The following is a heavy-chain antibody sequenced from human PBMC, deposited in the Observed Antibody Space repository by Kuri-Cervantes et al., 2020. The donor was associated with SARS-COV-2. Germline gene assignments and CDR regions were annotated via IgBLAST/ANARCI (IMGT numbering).Heavy chain of an antibody. CDR3: AREASSGWYGLSQYYFDY. D-gene: IGHD6-19*01. CDR1: GFTFSSYA. CDR2: ISYDGSNK. Sequence: GESLKISCAASGFTFSSYAMRWVRQAPGKGLEWVAVISYDGSNKYYADSVKGRFTISRDNSKNTLYLQMNSLSAEDTAVYYCAREASSGWYGLSQYYFDYWGQGTLVTVSS. V-gene: IGHV3-30-3*01. J-gene: IGHJ4*02.